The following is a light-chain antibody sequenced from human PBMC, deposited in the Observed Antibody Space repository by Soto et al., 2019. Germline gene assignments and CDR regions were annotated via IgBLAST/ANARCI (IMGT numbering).Light chain of an antibody. J-gene: IGKJ1*01. CDR1: QGISSY. Sequence: IQLTQSPSSLSASLGDRVTITCRASQGISSYLDWYQQKPGKAPKLLIYAASTLQSGVPSRFRGSGSGTDFTLTISSLQPDDFETYYCQQYNSYSWTFGQGTKVDIK. V-gene: IGKV1-9*01. CDR2: AAS. CDR3: QQYNSYSWT.